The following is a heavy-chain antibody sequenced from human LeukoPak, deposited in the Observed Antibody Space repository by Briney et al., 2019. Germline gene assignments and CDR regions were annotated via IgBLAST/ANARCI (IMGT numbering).Heavy chain of an antibody. CDR3: ARYYDSSGYYYPIHDAFDI. CDR1: GGSISSGSYY. Sequence: SQTLSLTCTVSGGSISSGSYYWSWIRQPAGKGLEWIGRIYTSGSTNYNPSPKSRVTISVDTSKNQFSLKLSSVTAADTAVYYCARYYDSSGYYYPIHDAFDIWGQGTMVTVSS. D-gene: IGHD3-22*01. CDR2: IYTSGST. V-gene: IGHV4-61*02. J-gene: IGHJ3*02.